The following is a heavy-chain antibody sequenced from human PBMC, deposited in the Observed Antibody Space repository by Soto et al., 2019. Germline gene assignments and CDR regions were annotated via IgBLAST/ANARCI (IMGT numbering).Heavy chain of an antibody. CDR2: IYYSGST. Sequence: PSETLSLTCTVSGGSISSYYWSWIRQPPGKGLEWIGYIYYSGSTNYNPSLKSRVTISVDTSKNQFSLKLSSVTAADTAVYYCASLHDYGDYALDYWGQGTLVTVSS. V-gene: IGHV4-59*13. CDR1: GGSISSYY. CDR3: ASLHDYGDYALDY. J-gene: IGHJ4*02. D-gene: IGHD4-17*01.